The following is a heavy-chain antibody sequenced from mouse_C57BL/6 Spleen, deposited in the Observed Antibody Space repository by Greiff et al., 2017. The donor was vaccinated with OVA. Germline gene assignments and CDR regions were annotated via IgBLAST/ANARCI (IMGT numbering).Heavy chain of an antibody. J-gene: IGHJ2*01. Sequence: EVKVEESGGGLVKPGGSLKLSCAASGFTFSSYAMSWVRQTPEKRLEWVATISDGGSYTYYPDNVKGRFTISRDNAKNNLYLQMSHLKSEDTAMYYCARVYGSRGNYFDYWGQGTTLTVSS. CDR1: GFTFSSYA. D-gene: IGHD1-1*01. CDR2: ISDGGSYT. V-gene: IGHV5-4*03. CDR3: ARVYGSRGNYFDY.